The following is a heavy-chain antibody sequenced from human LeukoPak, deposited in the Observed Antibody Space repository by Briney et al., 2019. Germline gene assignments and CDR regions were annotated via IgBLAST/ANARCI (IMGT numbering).Heavy chain of an antibody. Sequence: GGSLRLSCAASGFVFRNYFMSWVRQTPGKGLEWVASIKNDGSERYYVDSVRGRYTISRDNTKNSLFLQMSSLWAEDTAVYYCATDRGWRTSGYYLYYFEYWGQGTLVTFSS. CDR2: IKNDGSER. V-gene: IGHV3-7*01. J-gene: IGHJ4*02. D-gene: IGHD3-3*01. CDR3: ATDRGWRTSGYYLYYFEY. CDR1: GFVFRNYF.